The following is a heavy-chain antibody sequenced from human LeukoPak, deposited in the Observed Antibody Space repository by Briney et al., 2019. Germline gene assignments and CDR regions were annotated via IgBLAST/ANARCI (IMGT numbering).Heavy chain of an antibody. D-gene: IGHD2-15*01. CDR1: GFTFSSYW. J-gene: IGHJ5*02. Sequence: GGSLRLSCAASGFTFSSYWMSWVRQAPGKGLEWVANIKQDGSEKYYVDSVKGRFTISRDNAKNSLYLQMNSLRAEDTAVYYCARDSPGYCSGGSCYNWFDPRGQGTLVTVSS. CDR2: IKQDGSEK. CDR3: ARDSPGYCSGGSCYNWFDP. V-gene: IGHV3-7*01.